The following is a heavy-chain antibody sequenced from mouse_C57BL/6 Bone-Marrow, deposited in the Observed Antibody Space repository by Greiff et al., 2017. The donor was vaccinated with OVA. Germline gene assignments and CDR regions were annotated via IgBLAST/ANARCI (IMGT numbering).Heavy chain of an antibody. V-gene: IGHV5-9-1*02. J-gene: IGHJ2*01. D-gene: IGHD2-3*01. Sequence: EVQVVESGEGLVKPGGSLKLSCAASGFTFRSYAMSWVRQTPEKRLEWVAYISSGGDYLYYADTVKGRFTISRDNARNTLYLQMSSLKSEDTAMYYCTRDDGSYFDYWGQGTTLTVSS. CDR3: TRDDGSYFDY. CDR2: ISSGGDYL. CDR1: GFTFRSYA.